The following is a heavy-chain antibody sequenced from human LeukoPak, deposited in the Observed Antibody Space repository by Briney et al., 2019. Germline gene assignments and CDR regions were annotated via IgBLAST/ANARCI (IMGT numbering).Heavy chain of an antibody. D-gene: IGHD2-2*01. J-gene: IGHJ4*02. V-gene: IGHV3-21*01. CDR2: ISSSSSYI. CDR1: GFTFSSYS. CDR3: ASLVPAAITLFEY. Sequence: GGSLRLSCAASGFTFSSYSMNWVRQAPGKGLEWVSSISSSSSYIYYAYSVKGRFTISRDNAKNSLYLQMNSLRAEDTAVYYCASLVPAAITLFEYWGQGTLVTVSS.